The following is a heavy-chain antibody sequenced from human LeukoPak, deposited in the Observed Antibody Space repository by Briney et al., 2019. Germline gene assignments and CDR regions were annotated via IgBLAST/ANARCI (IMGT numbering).Heavy chain of an antibody. V-gene: IGHV1-69*13. CDR3: ARSDSGYDYNWFDP. CDR2: IIPIFGTA. J-gene: IGHJ5*02. D-gene: IGHD5-12*01. Sequence: APVKVSCKASGGTFSSYAISWVRQAPGQGLEWMGGIIPIFGTANYAQKFQGRVTITADESTSTAYMELSGLRSEDTAVYYCARSDSGYDYNWFDPWGQGTLVTVSS. CDR1: GGTFSSYA.